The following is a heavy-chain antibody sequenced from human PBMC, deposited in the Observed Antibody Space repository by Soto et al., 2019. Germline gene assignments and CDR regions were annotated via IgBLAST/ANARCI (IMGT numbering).Heavy chain of an antibody. CDR2: IGGRGNSA. Sequence: GGSLRLSCAASGFIFTNYAMNWVRQAPGKGLEWVSVIGGRGNSAYYADSVQGRFTISRDNSNNTLSLQMSSLTADDTAIYYCVREGRGSFDFLGRGTMVTVSS. D-gene: IGHD5-12*01. V-gene: IGHV3-23*01. CDR3: VREGRGSFDF. CDR1: GFIFTNYA. J-gene: IGHJ3*01.